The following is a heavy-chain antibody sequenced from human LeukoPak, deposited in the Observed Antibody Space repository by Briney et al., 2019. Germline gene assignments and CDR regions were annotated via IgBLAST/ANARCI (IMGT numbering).Heavy chain of an antibody. CDR1: GFPFSSYG. V-gene: IGHV3-30*18. CDR3: AKDSSSSNYYYGLDV. J-gene: IGHJ6*02. Sequence: PGRSPRLSCAASGFPFSSYGMHWVRQAPGKGLEWVSFISYDGANKYYADSVKGRFTISRDNSKNTLYLQMNSLRGDDTGMYFCAKDSSSSNYYYGLDVWGQGTTVTVSS. CDR2: ISYDGANK. D-gene: IGHD6-13*01.